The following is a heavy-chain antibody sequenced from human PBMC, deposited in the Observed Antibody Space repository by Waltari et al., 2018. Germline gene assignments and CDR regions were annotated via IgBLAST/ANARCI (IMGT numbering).Heavy chain of an antibody. D-gene: IGHD3-10*01. CDR3: ARNMESPYNAPYYFYYMDV. CDR2: IYYRGST. J-gene: IGHJ6*03. V-gene: IGHV4-39*01. Sequence: QLQLQESGTGLVKPSETRSLTCPVSGPSIPNSNSYWSWIRQPPGKGLEWIGSIYYRGSTYSSPSLKSRVTISLDTSKNQLSLKVSSVTVADTAIYFCARNMESPYNAPYYFYYMDVWGKGTTVTVSS. CDR1: GPSIPNSNSY.